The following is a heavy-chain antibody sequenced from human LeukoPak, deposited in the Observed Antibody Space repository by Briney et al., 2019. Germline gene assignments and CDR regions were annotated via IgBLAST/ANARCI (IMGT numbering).Heavy chain of an antibody. V-gene: IGHV3-48*01. D-gene: IGHD4-23*01. CDR2: ISSSSSTI. CDR1: GFTFSSYS. J-gene: IGHJ6*03. CDR3: ARANSGKSYYYYYYTDV. Sequence: PGGSLRLSCAASGFTFSSYSMNWVRQAPGKGLEWVSYISSSSSTIYYADSVKGRFTISRDNAKNSLYLQMNSLRAEDTAVYYCARANSGKSYYYYYYTDVWGKGTTVTVSS.